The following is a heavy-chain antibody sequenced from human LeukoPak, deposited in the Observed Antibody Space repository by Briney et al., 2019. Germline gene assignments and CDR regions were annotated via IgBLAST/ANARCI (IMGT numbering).Heavy chain of an antibody. CDR1: GGSISSGGYY. V-gene: IGHV4-30-2*01. Sequence: PSETLSLTCTVSGGSISSGGYYWSWIRQPPGKGLEWIGYIYHSGSTYYNPSLKSRVTISVDRSKNQFSLKLSSVTAADTAVYYCATRTLYCTNGVCYSRFDYWGQGTLVTVSS. CDR2: IYHSGST. CDR3: ATRTLYCTNGVCYSRFDY. J-gene: IGHJ4*02. D-gene: IGHD2-8*01.